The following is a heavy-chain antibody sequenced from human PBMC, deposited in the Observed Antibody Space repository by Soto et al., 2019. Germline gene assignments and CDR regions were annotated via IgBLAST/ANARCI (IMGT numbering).Heavy chain of an antibody. CDR3: ARNILSGDRVWYFDL. Sequence: QVQLVESGGGLVKPGGSLRLSCAASGFTFSDYYMSWIRQAPGKGLEWVSYISSSGSTIYYADSVKGRFTISRDNAKNSLYLQRNSLRAEDTALYYCARNILSGDRVWYFDLWCRGTLVTVSS. D-gene: IGHD7-27*01. CDR1: GFTFSDYY. V-gene: IGHV3-11*01. J-gene: IGHJ2*01. CDR2: ISSSGSTI.